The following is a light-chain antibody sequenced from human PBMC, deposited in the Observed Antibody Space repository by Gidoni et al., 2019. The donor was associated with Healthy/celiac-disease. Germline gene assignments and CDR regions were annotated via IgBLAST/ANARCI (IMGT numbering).Light chain of an antibody. CDR2: DDS. CDR1: NIGSKS. Sequence: ARITCGGNNIGSKSLHWYQQKPSQAPVLVVYDDSDRPAGIPELFSGSNSGNTATLTISRVEAGDAADYYCQVWDSSSDHVILGGGTKLTVL. J-gene: IGLJ2*01. V-gene: IGLV3-21*02. CDR3: QVWDSSSDHVI.